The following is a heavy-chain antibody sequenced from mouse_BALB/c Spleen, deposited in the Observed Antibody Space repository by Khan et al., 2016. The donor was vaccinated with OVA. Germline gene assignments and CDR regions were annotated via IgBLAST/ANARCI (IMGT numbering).Heavy chain of an antibody. CDR1: GYSFTGYY. V-gene: IGHV1S34*01. J-gene: IGHJ3*01. CDR2: ISCYNGST. D-gene: IGHD1-1*01. CDR3: ARGDYYGSSSFAY. Sequence: LVKTGASVKISCKASGYSFTGYYMHWVKQSHGKSLEWIGYISCYNGSTTYNQKFKGKATFTVDTSSSTVYMQFNSLTSEDSAVCYCARGDYYGSSSFAYWGQGTLVTVSA.